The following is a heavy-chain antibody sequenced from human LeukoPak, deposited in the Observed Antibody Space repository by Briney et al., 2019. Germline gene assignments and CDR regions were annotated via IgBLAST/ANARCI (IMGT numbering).Heavy chain of an antibody. Sequence: KSSETLSLTCTVSGDSISSHYWSWIRQPPGKGLEWIGYIYYSGSTNYNPSLKSRVTMSVDTSKNQFSLKLRSVTAADTAVYSCARLSIAALSSPDYWGQGTLVTVSS. CDR1: GDSISSHY. J-gene: IGHJ4*02. D-gene: IGHD6-6*01. V-gene: IGHV4-59*11. CDR3: ARLSIAALSSPDY. CDR2: IYYSGST.